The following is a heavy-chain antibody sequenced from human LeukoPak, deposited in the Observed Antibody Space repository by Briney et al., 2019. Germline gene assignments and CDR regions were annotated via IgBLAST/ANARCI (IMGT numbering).Heavy chain of an antibody. V-gene: IGHV3-23*01. CDR1: GFTFSSYA. CDR2: ISGSGNRT. J-gene: IGHJ4*02. CDR3: VTGGGYYYDH. Sequence: GGSLRLSCAASGFTFSSYAMSWVRQAPGKGLEWVSSISGSGNRTYYADSVKGRFTISRDNSKNTLFLQMNSLRAEDTAVYFCVTGGGYYYDHWGQGTLVIVSS. D-gene: IGHD3-22*01.